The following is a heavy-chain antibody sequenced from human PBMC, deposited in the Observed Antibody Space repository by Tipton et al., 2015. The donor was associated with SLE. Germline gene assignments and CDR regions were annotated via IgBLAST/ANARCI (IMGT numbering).Heavy chain of an antibody. V-gene: IGHV3-74*01. D-gene: IGHD3-16*01. CDR3: AREGGAAGAFDI. CDR1: GFTFSSYA. Sequence: SLRLSCAASGFTFSSYAMHWVRQAPGKGLVWVSVINVEESITTYADSVKGRFTISRDNATNTLYLQMRSLRAEDTAVYYCAREGGAAGAFDIWGQGTMVTVSS. J-gene: IGHJ3*02. CDR2: INVEESIT.